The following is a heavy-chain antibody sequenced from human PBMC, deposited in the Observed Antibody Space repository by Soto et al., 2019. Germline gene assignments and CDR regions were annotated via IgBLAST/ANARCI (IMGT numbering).Heavy chain of an antibody. CDR1: GGSVNSCGYH. V-gene: IGHV4-31*03. J-gene: IGHJ6*02. D-gene: IGHD1-1*01. CDR2: IYYSGST. Sequence: QVQLQESGPGQVKPSQTLSLTCTVSGGSVNSCGYHCSWIRQHPGKGLEWIGDIYYSGSTYYNTSLKSRVTISIDTSTNHFSLHLSALTAADTAVYYCARAPIPNWNYYGMDVWGQGTTVTVSS. CDR3: ARAPIPNWNYYGMDV.